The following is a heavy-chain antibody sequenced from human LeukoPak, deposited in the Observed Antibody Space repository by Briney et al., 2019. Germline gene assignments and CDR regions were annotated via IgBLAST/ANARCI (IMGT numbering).Heavy chain of an antibody. D-gene: IGHD3-16*01. CDR3: ARGPMTLGAFDI. V-gene: IGHV3-7*03. CDR2: IMKDGSEN. Sequence: PGGSLRLSCTASGFTFSSYWMSWVRQAPGKGLEWVANIMKDGSENYYVDSVKGRFTISRDNAKNSLYLQMNSLRAEDMAVYYCARGPMTLGAFDIWGQGTMVTVSS. J-gene: IGHJ3*02. CDR1: GFTFSSYW.